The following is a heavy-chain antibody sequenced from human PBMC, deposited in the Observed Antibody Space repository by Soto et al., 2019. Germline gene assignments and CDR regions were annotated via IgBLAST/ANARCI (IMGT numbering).Heavy chain of an antibody. J-gene: IGHJ4*02. V-gene: IGHV3-23*01. Sequence: PGGSLRLSCAASGFTFSSYAMSWVRQAPGKGLEWVSAISGSGGSTYYADSVKGRFTISRDNSKNTLYLQMNSLRAEDTAVYYCAKSKPSYLLQLKLYFDYWGQGTLVTVSS. CDR1: GFTFSSYA. CDR2: ISGSGGST. CDR3: AKSKPSYLLQLKLYFDY. D-gene: IGHD2-15*01.